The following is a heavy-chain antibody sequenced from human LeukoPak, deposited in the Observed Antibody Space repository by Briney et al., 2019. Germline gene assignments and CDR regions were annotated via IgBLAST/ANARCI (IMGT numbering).Heavy chain of an antibody. V-gene: IGHV4-59*01. CDR3: ARDKGYSYVLGAFDY. CDR2: IYYSGST. J-gene: IGHJ4*02. CDR1: GGSISSYY. D-gene: IGHD5-18*01. Sequence: SETLSLTCTVSGGSISSYYWSWIRQPPGKGLEWIGYIYYSGSTNYNPSLKSRVTISVDMSKNQFSLKLSSVTAADTAVYYSARDKGYSYVLGAFDYWGQGTLVTVSS.